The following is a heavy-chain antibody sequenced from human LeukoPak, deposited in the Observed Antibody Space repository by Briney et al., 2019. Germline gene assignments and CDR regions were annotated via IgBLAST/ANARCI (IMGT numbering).Heavy chain of an antibody. Sequence: SETLSLTCTVSGGSISSSTHYWAWIRQPPGKGLEWAGSVFYSGSTYYNPSLKSRITISVDRSKNQFSLKLTSVTAADTAVYYCARGSGLRSYYEFWGQGTLVTVSS. CDR1: GGSISSSTHY. V-gene: IGHV4-39*07. J-gene: IGHJ4*02. CDR2: VFYSGST. CDR3: ARGSGLRSYYEF. D-gene: IGHD4-11*01.